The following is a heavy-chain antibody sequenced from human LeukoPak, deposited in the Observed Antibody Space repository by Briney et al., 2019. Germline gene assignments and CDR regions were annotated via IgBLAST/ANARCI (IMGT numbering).Heavy chain of an antibody. Sequence: PSETLSLTCTVSGGSISSYYWSWIRQPPGKGLEWIGYIYYSGSTNYNPSLKSRVTISVDTSKNQFSLKLSSVTAADTAVYYCARGGDPYYYDSSGYFDYWGQGTLVTVSS. J-gene: IGHJ4*02. CDR1: GGSISSYY. D-gene: IGHD3-22*01. CDR2: IYYSGST. V-gene: IGHV4-59*01. CDR3: ARGGDPYYYDSSGYFDY.